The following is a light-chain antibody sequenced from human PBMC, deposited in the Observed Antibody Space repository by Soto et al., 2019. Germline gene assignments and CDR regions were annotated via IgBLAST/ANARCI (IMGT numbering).Light chain of an antibody. CDR3: VLYMGNGIWV. CDR1: SGSVSTSYY. V-gene: IGLV8-61*01. Sequence: QTVVTQEPSFSVSPGGPVTLTCGLTSGSVSTSYYPSWYQQTPGQAPRTLIYSTITRSSGVPDRFSGSILGNKAALTITGAQADDESDYYCVLYMGNGIWVFGGGTKLTAL. CDR2: STI. J-gene: IGLJ3*02.